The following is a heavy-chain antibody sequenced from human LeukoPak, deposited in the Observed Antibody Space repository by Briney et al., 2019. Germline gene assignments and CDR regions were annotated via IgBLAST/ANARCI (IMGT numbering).Heavy chain of an antibody. V-gene: IGHV3-23*01. Sequence: QPGGSLRLSCAASGFTFSNYGMSWVRQAPGKGLEWVSSISGSGDSTYYADSVKGRFTISRDNAKNSLYLQMNSLRAEDTAVYYCAELGITMIGGVWGKGTTVTISS. CDR2: ISGSGDST. D-gene: IGHD3-10*02. CDR1: GFTFSNYG. CDR3: AELGITMIGGV. J-gene: IGHJ6*04.